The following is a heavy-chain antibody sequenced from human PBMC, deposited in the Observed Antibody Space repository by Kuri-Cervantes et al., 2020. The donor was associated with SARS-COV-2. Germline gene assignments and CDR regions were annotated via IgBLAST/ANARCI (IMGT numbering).Heavy chain of an antibody. CDR1: GGSVSSGSYY. D-gene: IGHD3-22*01. V-gene: IGHV4-61*01. J-gene: IGHJ5*02. CDR2: IYYSGST. CDR3: AGAKYYYDGSGYYYVEGRFDP. Sequence: SETLSLTCTVSGGSVSSGSYYWSWIRQPPGKGLEWIGYIYYSGSTNYNPSLKSRVTISVDTSKNQFSLKLSSVTAADTAVYYCAGAKYYYDGSGYYYVEGRFDPWGQGTLVTVSS.